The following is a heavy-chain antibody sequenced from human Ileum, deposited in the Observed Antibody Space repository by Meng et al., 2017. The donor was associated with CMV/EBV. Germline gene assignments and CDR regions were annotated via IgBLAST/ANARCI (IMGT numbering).Heavy chain of an antibody. CDR1: GYTFTSNN. Sequence: QVQLVQSGSELKKPGASVKVSCKASGYTFTSNNLIWVRQAPGQGPEWMGGINTNTGNPTYARDFTGRFVFSLDTSVSTAYLQISGLKAEDTAVYYCARDGLNERYFDYWGQGTLVTVSS. V-gene: IGHV7-4-1*02. J-gene: IGHJ4*02. CDR3: ARDGLNERYFDY. CDR2: INTNTGNP.